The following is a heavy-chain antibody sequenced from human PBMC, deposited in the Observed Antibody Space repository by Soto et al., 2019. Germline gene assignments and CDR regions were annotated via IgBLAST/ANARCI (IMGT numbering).Heavy chain of an antibody. V-gene: IGHV3-23*01. J-gene: IGHJ4*02. Sequence: EVQLLESGGGLVQPGGSLRLSCAASAFTFTSSAMTWVRQAPGKGVEWVSTSTDAGDSTYYADSVKGRFTISRDGSKTTVFLQMSGLRAEDTAVYYCVKGAWGTVVDYWGQGALDTVSS. CDR3: VKGAWGTVVDY. CDR2: STDAGDST. CDR1: AFTFTSSA. D-gene: IGHD3-16*01.